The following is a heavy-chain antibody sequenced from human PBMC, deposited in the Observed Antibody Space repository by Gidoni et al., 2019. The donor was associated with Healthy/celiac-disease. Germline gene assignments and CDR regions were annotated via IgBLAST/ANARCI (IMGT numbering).Heavy chain of an antibody. CDR2: INSDGSST. Sequence: EVQLVESGGGLVQPGGSLRLSCAASGFTFSSYWMHWVRQAPGKGLVGVSRINSDGSSTSYADSVKGRFTISRDNAKNTLYLQMNSLRAEDTAVYYCARGVMVRGVHDYWGQGTLVTVSS. CDR3: ARGVMVRGVHDY. V-gene: IGHV3-74*01. J-gene: IGHJ4*02. D-gene: IGHD3-10*01. CDR1: GFTFSSYW.